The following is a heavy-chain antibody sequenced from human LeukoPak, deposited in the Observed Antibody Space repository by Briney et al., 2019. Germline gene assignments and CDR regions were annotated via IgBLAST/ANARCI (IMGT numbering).Heavy chain of an antibody. V-gene: IGHV3-74*01. CDR3: ARQPDY. Sequence: GGSLRLFCAASGFTFSNYWMHWVRQASGKGLVWVSHINSDGSRTNYAASVKGRFTISRDNAKNTLYLQMNSLRVEDTAVYYCARQPDYWGQGTLVTVSS. CDR2: INSDGSRT. J-gene: IGHJ4*02. D-gene: IGHD1-14*01. CDR1: GFTFSNYW.